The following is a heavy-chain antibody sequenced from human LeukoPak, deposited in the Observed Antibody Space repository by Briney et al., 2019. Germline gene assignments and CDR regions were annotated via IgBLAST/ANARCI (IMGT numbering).Heavy chain of an antibody. CDR2: ISYDGSNK. Sequence: GSLRLSCAASGFPFSSYGMHWVRPAPGKGLEWVAVISYDGSNKYNADSVKGRFTISRDNSKNTLYLQMNSLRAEDTAVYYCAKDFGAAFDIWGQGTMVTVSS. D-gene: IGHD3-10*01. V-gene: IGHV3-30*18. CDR1: GFPFSSYG. J-gene: IGHJ3*02. CDR3: AKDFGAAFDI.